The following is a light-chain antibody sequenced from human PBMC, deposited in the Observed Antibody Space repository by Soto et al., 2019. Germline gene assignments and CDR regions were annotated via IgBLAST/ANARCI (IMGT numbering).Light chain of an antibody. V-gene: IGKV3-11*01. J-gene: IGKJ5*01. CDR3: QQRGSWPPT. Sequence: VLTHSPATLSLSPLYSVRLSFIACQSVSGFLCWYQQKLGRAPRLLIHDTSNRATGVPARFSGSGSGTDFTLTISSLEPEDFGVYYCQQRGSWPPTFGQGTRLEIK. CDR1: QSVSGF. CDR2: DTS.